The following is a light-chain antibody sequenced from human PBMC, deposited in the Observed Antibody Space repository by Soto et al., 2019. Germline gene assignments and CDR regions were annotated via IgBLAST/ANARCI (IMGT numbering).Light chain of an antibody. V-gene: IGKV3-11*01. J-gene: IGKJ3*01. Sequence: EIVLTQSPATLSLSPGERATLSCRASQSVSSYLAWYQQKPGQAPRLLIYDASNRATGIPARFSGSGSGTDFTLTISSLEPEDFAVYYCHQYGDSPFTFGPGTKVEI. CDR2: DAS. CDR3: HQYGDSPFT. CDR1: QSVSSY.